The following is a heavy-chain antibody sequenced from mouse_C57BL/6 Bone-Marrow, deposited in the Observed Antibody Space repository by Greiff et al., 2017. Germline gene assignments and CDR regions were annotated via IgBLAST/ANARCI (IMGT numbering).Heavy chain of an antibody. CDR1: GYTFTSYW. CDR2: IYPTSGRT. J-gene: IGHJ2*01. D-gene: IGHD3-1*01. CDR3: ARSGPQGRGFDY. Sequence: QVPLQQSGAELVKPGASVKMSCKASGYTFTSYWITWVKQRPGQGLEWIGDIYPTSGRTNYNEKFKSKAIRTVDTSSNTAYMQLSSLTSEDTAVFYCARSGPQGRGFDYWGQGTTLTVSS. V-gene: IGHV1-55*01.